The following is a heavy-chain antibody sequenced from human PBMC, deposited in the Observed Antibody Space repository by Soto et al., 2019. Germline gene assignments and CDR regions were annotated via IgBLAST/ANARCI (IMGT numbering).Heavy chain of an antibody. CDR2: IYYSGST. CDR1: GGSISSHY. J-gene: IGHJ6*03. V-gene: IGHV4-59*08. D-gene: IGHD5-12*01. Sequence: PSETLSLTCTVSGGSISSHYWSWIRQPPGQGLEWIGYIYYSGSTNYNPSLKSRVTISVDTSKSQFSLRLSSVTAADTAVYFCARLDGYDHYYYYYMDVWGKGTSVSVSS. CDR3: ARLDGYDHYYYYYMDV.